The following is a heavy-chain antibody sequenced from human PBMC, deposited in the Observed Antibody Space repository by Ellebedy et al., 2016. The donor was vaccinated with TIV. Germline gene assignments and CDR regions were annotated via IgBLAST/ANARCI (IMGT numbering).Heavy chain of an antibody. J-gene: IGHJ4*02. CDR2: MSGTSSYV. Sequence: GESLKISCVASGFTFSSYWMSWVRQAPGKGLEWVSSMSGTSSYVHYADSVEGRFTISRDNAKNSLYLHMSSLRVEDTAVYYCARVNGDYRIDYWGPGTLVTVSS. CDR3: ARVNGDYRIDY. D-gene: IGHD4-17*01. CDR1: GFTFSSYW. V-gene: IGHV3-21*06.